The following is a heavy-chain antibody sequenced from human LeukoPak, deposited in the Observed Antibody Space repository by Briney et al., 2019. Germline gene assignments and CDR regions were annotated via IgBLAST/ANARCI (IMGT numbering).Heavy chain of an antibody. CDR2: ISAYNGNT. Sequence: GASVKASCKASGYTFTSYGISWVRQAPGQGLEWMGWISAYNGNTNYAQKFQGRVTITTDESTSTAYMELSSLRSEDTAVCYCARLDDFGVVQYWGQGTLVTVSS. J-gene: IGHJ4*02. D-gene: IGHD3-3*01. V-gene: IGHV1-18*01. CDR1: GYTFTSYG. CDR3: ARLDDFGVVQY.